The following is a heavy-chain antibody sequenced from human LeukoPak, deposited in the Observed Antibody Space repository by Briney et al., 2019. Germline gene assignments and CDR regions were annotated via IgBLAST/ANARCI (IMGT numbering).Heavy chain of an antibody. CDR2: INSDGSST. CDR1: GFTFSNYW. J-gene: IGHJ6*03. CDR3: ARDFQFHYYDSSGYYYYYYYMDV. V-gene: IGHV3-74*01. Sequence: GGSLRLSCVASGFTFSNYWMHWVRQIPGKGLVWVSRINSDGSSTSYADSVKGRFTISRDNAKNTLYLQMNSLRAEDTAVYYCARDFQFHYYDSSGYYYYYYYMDVWGKGTTVTISS. D-gene: IGHD3-22*01.